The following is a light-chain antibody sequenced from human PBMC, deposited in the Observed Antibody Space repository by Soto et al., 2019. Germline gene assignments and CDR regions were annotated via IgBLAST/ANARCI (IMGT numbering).Light chain of an antibody. Sequence: EIVLTQSPGTLSLSPGERATLSCRASQSVSDRSLAWYQQKPGQAPRLLIYAASSRATGIPDRFSGGGSGTDFTLTISRLEPEDFAVYYCQHYSNSRWTFGQGTKVEIK. CDR3: QHYSNSRWT. CDR2: AAS. J-gene: IGKJ1*01. V-gene: IGKV3-20*01. CDR1: QSVSDRS.